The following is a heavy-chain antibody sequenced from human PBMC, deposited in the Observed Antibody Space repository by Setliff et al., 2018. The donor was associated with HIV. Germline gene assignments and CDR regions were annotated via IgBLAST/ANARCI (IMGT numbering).Heavy chain of an antibody. V-gene: IGHV3-30*07. CDR1: GFTFSTFA. J-gene: IGHJ4*02. CDR3: ATQVWSNMDY. CDR2: ISYDATRI. D-gene: IGHD2-21*01. Sequence: GGSLRLSCVASGFTFSTFAMHWVRQAPGKGLEWVSVISYDATRISYADSVKGRFTISRDNAKNSLYLQINNLRRDDTAMYYCATQVWSNMDYWGQGTLVTVSS.